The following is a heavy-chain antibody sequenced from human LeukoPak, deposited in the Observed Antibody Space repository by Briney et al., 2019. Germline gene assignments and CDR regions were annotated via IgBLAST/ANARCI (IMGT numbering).Heavy chain of an antibody. CDR1: GFTFSSYA. V-gene: IGHV3-23*01. J-gene: IGHJ4*02. Sequence: GGSLRLSCAASGFTFSSYAMSWVRQAPGKGLEWVSAISGSGGSTYYTDSVKGRFTISRDNSKNTLYLQMHSLRAEDTAVYYCAKAGAVCSSTSCYAKYWGQGTLVTVSS. CDR2: ISGSGGST. CDR3: AKAGAVCSSTSCYAKY. D-gene: IGHD2-2*01.